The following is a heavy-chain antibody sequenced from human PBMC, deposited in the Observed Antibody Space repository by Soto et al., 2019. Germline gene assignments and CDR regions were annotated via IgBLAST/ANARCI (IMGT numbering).Heavy chain of an antibody. CDR3: AADCGNRPFYF. V-gene: IGHV1-58*01. J-gene: IGHJ4*02. Sequence: QMQLVQSGPEVKKPGTSVKVSCKASGFTLTSADVQWVRQTRGQRLEWIGWIVGGSGSTNYAQQFQGRLAINRDMSTRTVYMELRSLRSEDTAVYYCAADCGNRPFYFWGQGTLVSVSS. CDR1: GFTLTSAD. CDR2: IVGGSGST. D-gene: IGHD2-21*01.